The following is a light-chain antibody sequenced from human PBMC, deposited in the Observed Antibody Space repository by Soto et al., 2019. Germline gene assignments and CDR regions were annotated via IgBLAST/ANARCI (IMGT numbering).Light chain of an antibody. Sequence: QSVLTQPPSASGSPGQSVTISCTGTSSDVGGYNYVSWYQHHPGKAPKLMICEVNKRPSGVPDRFSGSKSGNTASLTVSGLQAEDEADYYCSSYAGSNNVVFGTGTKLTVL. CDR1: SSDVGGYNY. CDR2: EVN. CDR3: SSYAGSNNVV. J-gene: IGLJ1*01. V-gene: IGLV2-8*01.